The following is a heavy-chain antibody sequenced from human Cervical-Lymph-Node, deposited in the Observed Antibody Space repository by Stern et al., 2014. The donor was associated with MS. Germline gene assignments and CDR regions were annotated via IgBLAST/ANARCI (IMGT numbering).Heavy chain of an antibody. D-gene: IGHD4-17*01. Sequence: QVQLQESGPGLVKPSETLSLTCTVSRGSISSYYWSWIRQPPGQGLEWNGYIYYSGSTNYNPSLKSRVAISVVTSKNQFSLKLSSVTAADTAVYYCARAPRTVPRVSLGAFDIWGQGTMVTVSS. V-gene: IGHV4-59*01. J-gene: IGHJ3*02. CDR1: RGSISSYY. CDR2: IYYSGST. CDR3: ARAPRTVPRVSLGAFDI.